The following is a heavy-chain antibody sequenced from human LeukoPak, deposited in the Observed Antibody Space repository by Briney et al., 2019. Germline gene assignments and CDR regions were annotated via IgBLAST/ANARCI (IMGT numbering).Heavy chain of an antibody. D-gene: IGHD3-22*01. J-gene: IGHJ4*02. CDR3: ARRYYDNFDY. CDR2: ISSNGGST. V-gene: IGHV3-64*01. CDR1: GFTFSSYA. Sequence: GGSLRLSCAASGFTFSSYAMHWVRQAPGKGLEYVSAISSNGGSTYYANSVKGRFTISRDNAKNTLYLQMNSLRAEDTAVYYCARRYYDNFDYWGQGTLVTVSS.